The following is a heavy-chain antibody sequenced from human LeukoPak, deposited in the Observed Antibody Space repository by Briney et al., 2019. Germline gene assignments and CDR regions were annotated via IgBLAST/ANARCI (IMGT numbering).Heavy chain of an antibody. CDR3: ARDRDGSSWYVFDS. CDR2: TYYRSKWYS. V-gene: IGHV6-1*01. CDR1: GDSVSSYSAG. J-gene: IGHJ4*02. Sequence: PSQTLSLTCAISGDSVSSYSAGWNWIRQSPSRGLEWLGRTYYRSKWYSDYAVSVKSRLTINPDTSRNQVSLQLSSMTPEDTAVYFCARDRDGSSWYVFDSWGPGTLVTVSA. D-gene: IGHD6-13*01.